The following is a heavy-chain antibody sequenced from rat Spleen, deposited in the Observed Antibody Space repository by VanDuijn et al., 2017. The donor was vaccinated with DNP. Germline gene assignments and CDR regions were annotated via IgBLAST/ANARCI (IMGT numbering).Heavy chain of an antibody. J-gene: IGHJ3*01. CDR1: GFSLTNYH. CDR2: MWNDGDT. CDR3: ARPPEYSGNWFAF. Sequence: QVQLQESGPGLVQPSQTLSLTCTVSGFSLTNYHVHWVRQSPGKVLEWMGVMWNDGDTSYNSVLKSRLSISRATSKSQVFLKVNSLQAEDTATYYCARPPEYSGNWFAFWGQGTLVTVSS. D-gene: IGHD4-2*01. V-gene: IGHV2-32*01.